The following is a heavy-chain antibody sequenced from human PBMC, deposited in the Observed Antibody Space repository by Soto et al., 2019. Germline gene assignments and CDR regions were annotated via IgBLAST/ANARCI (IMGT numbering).Heavy chain of an antibody. Sequence: GGSLRLSCAASGFTFSGYWMHWVRQAPGKGLVWVSRIKGDGSITNYADSVKGRFTISRDNARNTLLLQTNSLTAEDTAVYFCAREGQWLANDYWGQGILVSVSS. J-gene: IGHJ4*02. CDR1: GFTFSGYW. D-gene: IGHD6-19*01. CDR2: IKGDGSIT. CDR3: AREGQWLANDY. V-gene: IGHV3-74*01.